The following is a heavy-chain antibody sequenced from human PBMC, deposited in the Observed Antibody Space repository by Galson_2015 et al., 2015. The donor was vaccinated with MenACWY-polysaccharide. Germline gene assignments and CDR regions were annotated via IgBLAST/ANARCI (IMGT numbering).Heavy chain of an antibody. V-gene: IGHV3-74*01. CDR2: IKSDGSIT. CDR3: AREREHCDGITCYKPFDI. CDR1: GLRFSSFW. D-gene: IGHD2-2*02. J-gene: IGHJ4*02. Sequence: LRLSCAASGLRFSSFWMNWVRQVPGEGLVWVSRIKSDGSITTYADSVKGRFTISRDDAKNTLYLQMNSLRAEDTAVYYCAREREHCDGITCYKPFDIWGQGTLVTVSS.